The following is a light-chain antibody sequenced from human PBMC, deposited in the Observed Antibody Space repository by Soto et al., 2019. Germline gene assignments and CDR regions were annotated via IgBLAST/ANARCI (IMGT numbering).Light chain of an antibody. V-gene: IGKV1-39*01. CDR3: QQSYRTPPT. CDR2: AVS. CDR1: HTINNY. Sequence: IQMTQSPSSLSASVGDRVTITCRAGHTINNYLNWYKQRPGKAPKLLIYAVSSLKSGVPSRFRGSGSVTDFTLTITRLQPEDLATYFCQQSYRTPPTFGQGTKVEI. J-gene: IGKJ1*01.